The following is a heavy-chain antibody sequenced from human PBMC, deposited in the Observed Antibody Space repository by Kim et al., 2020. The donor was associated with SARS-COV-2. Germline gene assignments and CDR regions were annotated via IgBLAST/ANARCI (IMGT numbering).Heavy chain of an antibody. Sequence: ASVKVSCKAGGYAFSDYGFSWLRQAPGQGLEWLGWVSGDTGNTDYSQKFQDRVTLTIDKTRNTGYLELRGLRSDDTAIYYCARDVRKGYSTSWYKFFQYWGQGTLVAVSS. CDR3: ARDVRKGYSTSWYKFFQY. D-gene: IGHD6-13*01. CDR2: VSGDTGNT. V-gene: IGHV1-18*04. CDR1: GYAFSDYG. J-gene: IGHJ1*01.